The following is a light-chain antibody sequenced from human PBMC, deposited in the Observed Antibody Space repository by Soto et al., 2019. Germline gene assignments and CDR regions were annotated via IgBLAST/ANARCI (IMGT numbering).Light chain of an antibody. CDR1: QSVSSSY. V-gene: IGKV3-20*01. J-gene: IGKJ4*01. Sequence: EIVLTQSPGTLSLSPGERATLSCRASQSVSSSYLAWYQQKPGQAPRLLIYGASSRATGIPDRFSGSGSGTDFTLTISRLEPDDFALYYCQQFGTSLLTFGGGTKVELK. CDR2: GAS. CDR3: QQFGTSLLT.